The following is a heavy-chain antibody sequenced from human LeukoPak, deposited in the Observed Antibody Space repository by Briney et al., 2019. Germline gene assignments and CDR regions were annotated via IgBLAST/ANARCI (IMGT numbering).Heavy chain of an antibody. J-gene: IGHJ6*02. CDR2: IYSGGRT. CDR3: ARDSRFSDYYYGMDV. Sequence: PGGSLRLSCAASGFTVSTSYVSWVRQAPGKGLEWLSLIYSGGRTDYADSVKGRFTISRDNSKNTLYLQMNSLRAEDTAVYYCARDSRFSDYYYGMDVWGQGTTVTVSS. V-gene: IGHV3-53*01. CDR1: GFTVSTSY. D-gene: IGHD3-10*01.